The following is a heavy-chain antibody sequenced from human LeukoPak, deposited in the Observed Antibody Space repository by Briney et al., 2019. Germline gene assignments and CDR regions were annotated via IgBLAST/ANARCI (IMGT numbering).Heavy chain of an antibody. J-gene: IGHJ4*02. V-gene: IGHV3-23*01. D-gene: IGHD7-27*01. CDR2: ISPRGGGT. CDR3: ARDLAWGAFDY. CDR1: GFTFSNAW. Sequence: GGSLRLSCAASGFTFSNAWMSWVRQAPGKGLEWLSGISPRGGGTYYADSVKGRFTISRDDSKNTLSLQMNSLTVEDTAVYYCARDLAWGAFDYWGQGTLVTVSS.